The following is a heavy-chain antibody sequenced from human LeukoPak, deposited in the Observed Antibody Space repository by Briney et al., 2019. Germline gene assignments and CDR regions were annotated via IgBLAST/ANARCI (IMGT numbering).Heavy chain of an antibody. V-gene: IGHV3-7*03. CDR2: INEDETEK. Sequence: GGSLRLSCAVSGFTFRNFWMTWVRQAPGKGLEWVANINEDETEKFYVDSVVGRFTISRDNGKNFLYLQMNSLKTEDTAVYYCTTDYRVELWFGEFLYKGPEYWGQGTLVTVSS. CDR1: GFTFRNFW. J-gene: IGHJ4*02. D-gene: IGHD3-10*01. CDR3: TTDYRVELWFGEFLYKGPEY.